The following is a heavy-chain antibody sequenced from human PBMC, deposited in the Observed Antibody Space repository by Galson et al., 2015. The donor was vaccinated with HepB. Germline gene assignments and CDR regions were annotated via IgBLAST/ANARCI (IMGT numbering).Heavy chain of an antibody. D-gene: IGHD3-16*01. V-gene: IGHV4-34*01. J-gene: IGHJ4*02. CDR1: GGSFSDYY. CDR2: VNHSGST. CDR3: ARAWLDRGHYDYIWGSYFLYYFDY. Sequence: ETLSLTCAVYGGSFSDYYWTWIRQPPGKGLEWLGEVNHSGSTNYNPPLKSRVTISVDTSKNQFSLKLTSVTAADTAVYYCARAWLDRGHYDYIWGSYFLYYFDYWGQGTLVTVSS.